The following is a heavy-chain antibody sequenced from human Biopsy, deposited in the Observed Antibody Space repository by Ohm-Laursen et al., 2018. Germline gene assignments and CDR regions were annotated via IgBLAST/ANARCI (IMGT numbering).Heavy chain of an antibody. J-gene: IGHJ3*02. Sequence: SETLSLTCPVSGASMTGYFWTWVRQAAGKGLEWIGRIYPGGGTIYNPSLKSRVTMSVDTSKNHFSLNLNSVTAADTAVYYCAGIVLGPTNDAFDIWGQGTMVTVSS. D-gene: IGHD1-26*01. CDR1: GASMTGYF. V-gene: IGHV4-4*07. CDR3: AGIVLGPTNDAFDI. CDR2: IYPGGGT.